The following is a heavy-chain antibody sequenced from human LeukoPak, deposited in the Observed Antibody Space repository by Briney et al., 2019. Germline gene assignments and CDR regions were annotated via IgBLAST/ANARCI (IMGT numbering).Heavy chain of an antibody. Sequence: ASVKVSCKASGYTFTSYGISWVRQAPGQGLEWMGWISAYNGNTNYAQKLQGRVTMTTDTSTSTAYMELRSLRSDDTAVYYCARARGFGELFPFYYYYYYMDVWGKGTTVTVSS. V-gene: IGHV1-18*01. CDR3: ARARGFGELFPFYYYYYYMDV. D-gene: IGHD3-10*01. J-gene: IGHJ6*03. CDR1: GYTFTSYG. CDR2: ISAYNGNT.